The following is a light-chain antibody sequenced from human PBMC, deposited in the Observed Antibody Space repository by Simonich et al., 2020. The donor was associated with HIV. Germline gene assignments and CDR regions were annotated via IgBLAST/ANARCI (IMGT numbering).Light chain of an antibody. CDR1: RSDVGGYNY. CDR3: SSYTSSSTLV. CDR2: DVS. J-gene: IGLJ2*01. V-gene: IGLV2-14*03. Sequence: QSALTQPASVSGSPGQSITISCTGTRSDVGGYNYVSWYQHHPVKAPKLMIYDVSNRPSGVSNRFSGSKSGNTASLTISGLQAEHEADYYCSSYTSSSTLVFGGGTKLTVL.